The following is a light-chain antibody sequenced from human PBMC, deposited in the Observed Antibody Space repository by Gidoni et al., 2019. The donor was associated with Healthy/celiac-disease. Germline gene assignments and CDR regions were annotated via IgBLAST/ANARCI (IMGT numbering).Light chain of an antibody. CDR3: CSYAGSYTFDVV. V-gene: IGLV2-11*01. J-gene: IGLJ2*01. CDR1: SSDVGGYNY. CDR2: DVS. Sequence: QPALHQPGPVPGAPGWPAPISCTGTSSDVGGYNYVSWYQQHPGKAPKLMIYDVSKRPSGVPDRFSGSKSGNTASLTISGLQAEDEADYYCCSYAGSYTFDVVFGGGTKLTVL.